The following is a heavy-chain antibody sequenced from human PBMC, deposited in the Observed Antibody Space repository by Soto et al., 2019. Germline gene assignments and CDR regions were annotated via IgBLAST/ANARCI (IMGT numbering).Heavy chain of an antibody. CDR2: ISAYNGNT. CDR1: GYTFTIYG. D-gene: IGHD6-19*01. CDR3: ARDYQWLVYRGYFDY. J-gene: IGHJ4*02. V-gene: IGHV1-18*01. Sequence: GASVKVSCKASGYTFTIYGISWVRQAPGQGLEWMGWISAYNGNTNYAQKLQGRVTMTTDTSTSTAYMELRSLRSDDTAVYYCARDYQWLVYRGYFDYWGQGTLVTVSS.